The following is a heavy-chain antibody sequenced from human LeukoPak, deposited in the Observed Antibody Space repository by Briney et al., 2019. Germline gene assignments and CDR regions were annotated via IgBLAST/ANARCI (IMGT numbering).Heavy chain of an antibody. Sequence: PGGSLRLSCAASGFTFSNYAMNWVRQSPGKGLEWVSGVSGSGSYTYFADSVKGRFTISRDNSRDTLYLQLHSLRAEDTALYYCARDTIFNYGTHYGMDVWGQGTTVTVSS. V-gene: IGHV3-23*01. CDR3: ARDTIFNYGTHYGMDV. CDR1: GFTFSNYA. D-gene: IGHD3-10*01. CDR2: VSGSGSYT. J-gene: IGHJ6*02.